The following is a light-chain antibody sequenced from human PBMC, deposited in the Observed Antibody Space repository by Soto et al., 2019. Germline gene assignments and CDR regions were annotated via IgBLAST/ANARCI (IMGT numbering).Light chain of an antibody. Sequence: DIQMTQSPSTLSTSVGDRVTITCRASQSISKWLAWYQQKPGKAPKLLIYETSNLEGGVPSRFSGNGSGTEFTLTITSLQPDDFATYYCQQYISSWTFGQGTKVQIK. CDR3: QQYISSWT. CDR1: QSISKW. J-gene: IGKJ1*01. CDR2: ETS. V-gene: IGKV1-5*03.